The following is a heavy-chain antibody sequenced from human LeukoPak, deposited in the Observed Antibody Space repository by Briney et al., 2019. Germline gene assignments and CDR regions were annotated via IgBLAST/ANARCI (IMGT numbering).Heavy chain of an antibody. CDR1: GFTFISYG. J-gene: IGHJ6*03. Sequence: GGSLRLSCVASGFTFISYGMSWVRQAPGKGLEWVSAISGSGGSTYYADSVKGRFTISRDNAKNSLYLQMNSLRAEDTAVYYCARNGAPVVTAITPYYYYMDVWGKGTTVTVSS. D-gene: IGHD2-21*02. CDR2: ISGSGGST. CDR3: ARNGAPVVTAITPYYYYMDV. V-gene: IGHV3-23*01.